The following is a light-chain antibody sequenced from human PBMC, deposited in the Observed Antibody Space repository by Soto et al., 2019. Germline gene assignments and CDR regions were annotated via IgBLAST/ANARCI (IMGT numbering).Light chain of an antibody. Sequence: QSVLTQPPSTSGTPGQRVTISCSGTSSNIGNKTVNWYHQLPGAPPRLLIYSTTYRPSGIPDRFSGSKSGSSASLSISGLQPDDEGDYDCSRGDDRLDGHLIFGGGTKLTVL. V-gene: IGLV1-44*01. J-gene: IGLJ2*01. CDR2: STT. CDR3: SRGDDRLDGHLI. CDR1: SSNIGNKT.